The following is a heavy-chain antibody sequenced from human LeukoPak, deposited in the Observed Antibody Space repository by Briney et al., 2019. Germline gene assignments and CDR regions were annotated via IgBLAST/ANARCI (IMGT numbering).Heavy chain of an antibody. J-gene: IGHJ4*02. D-gene: IGHD6-19*01. CDR1: GYTFTGYY. CDR2: IYPNSGGT. V-gene: IGHV1-2*04. Sequence: GASVKVSCKASGYTFTGYYMHWVRQAPGQGLEWMGWIYPNSGGTNYAQKFQGWVTMTRDTSISTAYMELSRLRSDDTAVYYCARGVAVAARYYFDYWGQGTLVTVSS. CDR3: ARGVAVAARYYFDY.